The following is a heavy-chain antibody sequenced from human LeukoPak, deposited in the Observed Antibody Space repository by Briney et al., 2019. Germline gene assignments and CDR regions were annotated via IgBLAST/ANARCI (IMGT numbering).Heavy chain of an antibody. CDR1: GGSFSGYY. CDR2: INHSGST. D-gene: IGHD2-2*01. J-gene: IGHJ4*02. Sequence: SETLSLTCAVYGGSFSGYYWSWIRQPPGKGLEWIGEINHSGSTNYNPSLKSRVTISVDTSKNQFSLKLSSVTAADTAVYYCATDVPGVPAPLDTYWGQGTLVTVSS. CDR3: ATDVPGVPAPLDTY. V-gene: IGHV4-34*01.